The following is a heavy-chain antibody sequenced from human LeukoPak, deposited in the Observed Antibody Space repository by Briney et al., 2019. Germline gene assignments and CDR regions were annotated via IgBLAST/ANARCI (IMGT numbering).Heavy chain of an antibody. J-gene: IGHJ5*02. CDR3: AAVAGTCWFDP. V-gene: IGHV3-21*01. Sequence: GGSLRLSCAASGFTFSSYSMNWVRQAPGKGLEWVSSISSSSSYIYYADSVKGRFTISRDNAKNSLYLQMNSLRAEDTAVYYCAAVAGTCWFDPWGQGTLVTVSS. D-gene: IGHD6-19*01. CDR1: GFTFSSYS. CDR2: ISSSSSYI.